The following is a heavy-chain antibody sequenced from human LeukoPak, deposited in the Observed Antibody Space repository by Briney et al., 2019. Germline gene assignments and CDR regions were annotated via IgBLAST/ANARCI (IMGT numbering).Heavy chain of an antibody. V-gene: IGHV4-61*01. J-gene: IGHJ4*02. CDR3: ASDSITIFGVVTTFDY. Sequence: SETLSLTCTVSGGSVSSGSYYWSWIRQPPGKGLEWIGYIYYSGSTNYNPSLKSRVTISVDTSKNQFSLKLSSVTAADTAVCYCASDSITIFGVVTTFDYWGQGTLVTVSS. D-gene: IGHD3-3*01. CDR1: GGSVSSGSYY. CDR2: IYYSGST.